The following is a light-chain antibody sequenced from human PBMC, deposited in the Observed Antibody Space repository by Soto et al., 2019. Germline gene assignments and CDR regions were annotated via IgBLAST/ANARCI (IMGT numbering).Light chain of an antibody. Sequence: QSVLTQPPSVSGAPGQRVTISCTGISSNIGAGYDVHWYQQLPGTAPKLLIYGNSNRPSGVPDRFSGSRSGTSASLAITGLQTEDEADYYCQSYDNSLSVFYVFGTGTKLTVL. V-gene: IGLV1-40*01. CDR2: GNS. J-gene: IGLJ1*01. CDR3: QSYDNSLSVFYV. CDR1: SSNIGAGYD.